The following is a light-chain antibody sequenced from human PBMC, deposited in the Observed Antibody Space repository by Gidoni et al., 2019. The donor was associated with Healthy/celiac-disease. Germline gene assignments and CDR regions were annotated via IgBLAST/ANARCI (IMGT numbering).Light chain of an antibody. J-gene: IGKJ1*01. Sequence: DIVMTQSPATLSVSPGERATLSCRASQSVSSNLAWYQQKPGQAPRLLIYGASTRATGIPARFSGSGSVTEFTLTISSLQSEDFAVYYCQQYNNWPPWTFGRDQGGNQT. CDR1: QSVSSN. CDR3: QQYNNWPPWT. CDR2: GAS. V-gene: IGKV3-15*01.